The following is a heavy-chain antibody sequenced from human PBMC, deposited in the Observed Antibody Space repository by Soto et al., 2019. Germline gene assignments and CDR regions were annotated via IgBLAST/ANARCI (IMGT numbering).Heavy chain of an antibody. CDR3: ATAIVATIVDYYYGMDV. V-gene: IGHV1-24*01. CDR2: FDPEDGET. Sequence: ASVKVSCKVSGYTLTELSMHWVRQAPGKGLEWMGGFDPEDGETIYAQRFQGRVTMTEDTSTDTAYMELSSLRSEDTAVYYCATAIVATIVDYYYGMDVWGQGTTVTVSS. J-gene: IGHJ6*02. CDR1: GYTLTELS. D-gene: IGHD5-12*01.